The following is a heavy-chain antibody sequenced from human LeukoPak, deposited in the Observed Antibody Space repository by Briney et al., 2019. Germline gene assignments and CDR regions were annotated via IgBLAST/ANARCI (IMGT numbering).Heavy chain of an antibody. D-gene: IGHD3-22*01. Sequence: GGSLRLSCAASGVTFSSYGMGWVRQALVKGLEWVSAITGGGDTTYYADSVKGRFTISRDNSKNTLFLQMNSLRADDTAVYYCVRTSGYLAYWGQGTLVTVSS. J-gene: IGHJ4*02. CDR1: GVTFSSYG. V-gene: IGHV3-23*01. CDR3: VRTSGYLAY. CDR2: ITGGGDTT.